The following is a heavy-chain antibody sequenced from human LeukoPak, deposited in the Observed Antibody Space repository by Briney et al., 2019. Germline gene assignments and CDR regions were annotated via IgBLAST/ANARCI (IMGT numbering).Heavy chain of an antibody. V-gene: IGHV3-30*04. CDR1: GFTFSCCA. CDR3: ARKVNGWFDP. CDR2: MSYDGSNK. J-gene: IGHJ5*02. Sequence: GGSLRLSCAASGFTFSCCAMHWVRQVPGKGLEWEAVMSYDGSNKFYADSVKGRFTISRDNSKNTLNMQMNSLRAEDTAVYYCARKVNGWFDPWGQGTLVTVSP.